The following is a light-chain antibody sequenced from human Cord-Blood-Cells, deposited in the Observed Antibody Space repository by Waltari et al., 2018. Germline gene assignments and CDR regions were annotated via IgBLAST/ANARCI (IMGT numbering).Light chain of an antibody. CDR3: QQYGSSPKT. CDR1: QSVSSSY. CDR2: GAS. Sequence: VSTQSPATPTLSPGERATLACSASQSVSSSYLAWYQQKPGQAPRLLIYGASSRATGIPDRFSGSGSGTAFTLTISRLEPEDLAVYYCQQYGSSPKTFGQGTKVEIK. V-gene: IGKV3-20*01. J-gene: IGKJ1*01.